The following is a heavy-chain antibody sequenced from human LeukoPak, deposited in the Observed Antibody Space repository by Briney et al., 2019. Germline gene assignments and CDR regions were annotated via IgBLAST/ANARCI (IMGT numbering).Heavy chain of an antibody. CDR3: VREQYYYDSGGYDY. CDR2: IYSGGNT. D-gene: IGHD3-22*01. Sequence: GGSLRLSCAASGFTVSSNYMSWVRQAPGKGLDWVSVIYSGGNTYYADSVKGRFTISRDNSKNTLYLQMNSLRAEDTAVYYCVREQYYYDSGGYDYWGQGTLVTVSS. V-gene: IGHV3-53*01. CDR1: GFTVSSNY. J-gene: IGHJ4*02.